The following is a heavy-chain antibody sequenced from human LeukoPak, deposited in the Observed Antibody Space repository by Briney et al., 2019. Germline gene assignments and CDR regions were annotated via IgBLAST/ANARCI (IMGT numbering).Heavy chain of an antibody. CDR1: GFTFSTYW. J-gene: IGHJ4*02. V-gene: IGHV3-7*05. CDR3: ARDVGGSLDY. Sequence: PGGSLRLSCAASGFTFSTYWMAWVRQAPGKGLEWVANIKHDGSERNSVDSVKGRFTISRDNAKSSLFLQMSSLRAEDTAVYYCARDVGGSLDYWGQGTLDTVSS. CDR2: IKHDGSER. D-gene: IGHD1-26*01.